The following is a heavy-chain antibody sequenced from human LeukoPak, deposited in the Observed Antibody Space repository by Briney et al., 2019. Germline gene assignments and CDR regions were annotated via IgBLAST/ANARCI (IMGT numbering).Heavy chain of an antibody. CDR1: GGSITSSGYY. J-gene: IGHJ3*02. D-gene: IGHD3-16*01. V-gene: IGHV4-39*01. CDR3: ARHTRGTSEASDI. CDR2: VYYSGTT. Sequence: SETLSLTCTVSGGSITSSGYYWGWIRQPPGKGLELIGTVYYSGTTYYNPSLTGRVTISVDTSKNQFSLKLSSVTAADTAVYYCARHTRGTSEASDIWGQGTMVTVSS.